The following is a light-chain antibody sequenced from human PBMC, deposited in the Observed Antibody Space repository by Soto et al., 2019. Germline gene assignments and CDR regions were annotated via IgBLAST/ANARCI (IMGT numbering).Light chain of an antibody. CDR2: GAS. J-gene: IGKJ4*01. V-gene: IGKV1-39*01. CDR1: QSIDTS. Sequence: DIQMTQSPSSLSASVVDRVTITCRASQSIDTSLNWYQQKPGKAPKLLIYGASSLQSGVPLRFSGSGSGTDFTLTISSLQPEDFATYYCQQSYSIMPLTFGGGTKVEIK. CDR3: QQSYSIMPLT.